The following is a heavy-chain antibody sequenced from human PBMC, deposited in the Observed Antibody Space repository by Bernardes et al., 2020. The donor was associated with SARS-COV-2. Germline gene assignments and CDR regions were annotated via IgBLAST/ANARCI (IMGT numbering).Heavy chain of an antibody. CDR3: ARGQLWFDY. Sequence: SETLSLTCTVSGGSISSYYWSWIRQPPGKGLEWDGYIHYSGSTNYNPTLKSRVTISVDTSKNQFSLKLSSVTAADTAVYYCARGQLWFDYWGQGTLVTVSS. CDR1: GGSISSYY. D-gene: IGHD5-18*01. J-gene: IGHJ4*02. CDR2: IHYSGST. V-gene: IGHV4-59*01.